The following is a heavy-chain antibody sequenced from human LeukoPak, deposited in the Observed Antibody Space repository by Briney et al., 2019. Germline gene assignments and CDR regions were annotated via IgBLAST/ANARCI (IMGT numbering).Heavy chain of an antibody. CDR2: IYSTNTT. Sequence: GGSLRLSCAASGFTVSSNYMSWVRQAPGKGLEWVSVIYSTNTTYYADSVKGRFTPSRDNTKNTLYLQMNSLRAEDTAVYYCARGVYYYDSSGYYYAEYFQHWGQGTLVTVSS. CDR1: GFTVSSNY. J-gene: IGHJ1*01. CDR3: ARGVYYYDSSGYYYAEYFQH. D-gene: IGHD3-22*01. V-gene: IGHV3-53*01.